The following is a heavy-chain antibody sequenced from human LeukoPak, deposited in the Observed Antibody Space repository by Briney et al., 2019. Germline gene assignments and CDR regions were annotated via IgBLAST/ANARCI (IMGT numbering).Heavy chain of an antibody. V-gene: IGHV6-1*01. J-gene: IGHJ4*02. CDR2: TYQRSKWYN. D-gene: IGHD2-15*01. CDR1: GDSVSSNSAA. Sequence: SQTLSLTCAISGDSVSSNSAAWNWIRQSPSRGIEWRGRTYQRSKWYNDYALSVKSRITINPDTSKNQFSLQLDSVTPEDTAVYYCAREDCSGGSCYGGFDCWRQGTLVTVSS. CDR3: AREDCSGGSCYGGFDC.